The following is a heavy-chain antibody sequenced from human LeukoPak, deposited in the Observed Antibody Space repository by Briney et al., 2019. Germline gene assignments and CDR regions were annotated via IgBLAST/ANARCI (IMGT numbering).Heavy chain of an antibody. D-gene: IGHD3-22*01. CDR3: ASNYYDSSGYYSC. V-gene: IGHV1-18*01. Sequence: ASVKVSCKASGYTFTSYGISWVRQAPGQGLEWMGWISAYNGNTNYAQKLQGRVTMTRNTSISTAYMELSSLRSEDTAVYYCASNYYDSSGYYSCWGQGTLVTVSS. CDR1: GYTFTSYG. J-gene: IGHJ4*02. CDR2: ISAYNGNT.